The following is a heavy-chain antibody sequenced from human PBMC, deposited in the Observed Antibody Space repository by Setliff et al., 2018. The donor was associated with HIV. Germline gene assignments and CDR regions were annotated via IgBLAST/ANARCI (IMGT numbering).Heavy chain of an antibody. CDR1: GYSISSGYY. D-gene: IGHD4-17*01. Sequence: SETLSLTCAVSGYSISSGYYWGWIRQPPGKGLEWIGSIYHSGSTYYNPSLKSRVTISVDTSKNQISLRLNSLTAADTAVYYCARGTTLNVVPDAFDIWGQGTMVTVSS. J-gene: IGHJ3*02. V-gene: IGHV4-38-2*01. CDR3: ARGTTLNVVPDAFDI. CDR2: IYHSGST.